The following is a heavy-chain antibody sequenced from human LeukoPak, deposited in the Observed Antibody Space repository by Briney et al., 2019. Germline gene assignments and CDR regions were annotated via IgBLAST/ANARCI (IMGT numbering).Heavy chain of an antibody. CDR3: AKDGPSFDY. CDR2: IRYDGDNK. J-gene: IGHJ4*02. CDR1: GFTFSNYG. V-gene: IGHV3-30*02. Sequence: GGSLRLSCTASGFTFSNYGMHWVRQAPGKGLEWVAFIRYDGDNKYNTESVKGRFSISRDNSKNTVDLQMDSLRPEDTAVYFCAKDGPSFDYWGQGTLVIVSS.